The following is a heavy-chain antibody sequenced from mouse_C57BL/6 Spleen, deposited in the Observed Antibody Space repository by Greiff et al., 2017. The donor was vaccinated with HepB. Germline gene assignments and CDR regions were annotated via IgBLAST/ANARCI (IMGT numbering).Heavy chain of an antibody. CDR1: GYTFTDYN. CDR2: INPNNGGT. CDR3: ATSRYGSSSYFDV. Sequence: VQLQQSGPELVKPGASVKMSCKASGYTFTDYNMHWVKQSHGKSLEWIGYINPNNGGTSYNQKFKGKATLTANKSSSTAYMELRSLTSEDSAVYYCATSRYGSSSYFDVWGTGTTVTVSS. D-gene: IGHD1-1*01. V-gene: IGHV1-22*01. J-gene: IGHJ1*03.